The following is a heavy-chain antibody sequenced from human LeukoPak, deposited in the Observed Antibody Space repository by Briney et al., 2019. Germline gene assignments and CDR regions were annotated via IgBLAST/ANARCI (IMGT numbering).Heavy chain of an antibody. V-gene: IGHV3-66*01. CDR1: GFTVSSNY. Sequence: GGSLRLSCAASGFTVSSNYMSWVRQAPGKGLEWVSVIYSGGSTYYADSVKGRFTISRDNSKNTLYLQMNSLRAEDTAVYYCARAPQVVITYQYYFDYWGQGTLVTVSS. J-gene: IGHJ4*02. D-gene: IGHD3-22*01. CDR3: ARAPQVVITYQYYFDY. CDR2: IYSGGST.